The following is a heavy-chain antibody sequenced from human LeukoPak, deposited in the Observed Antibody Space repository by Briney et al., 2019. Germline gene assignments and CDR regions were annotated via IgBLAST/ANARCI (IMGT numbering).Heavy chain of an antibody. CDR3: ARDRGGRSSTSCYNYYYYYYGMDV. V-gene: IGHV1-46*01. D-gene: IGHD2-2*02. CDR1: GYTFTSYD. CDR2: INASGGST. J-gene: IGHJ6*02. Sequence: ASVKVSCKASGYTFTSYDIHWVRQAPGQGLEWMGIINASGGSTSYAQKFQGRVTMTTDTSTSTGYMELSSLRSEDTAVYYCARDRGGRSSTSCYNYYYYYYGMDVWGQGTTVTVSS.